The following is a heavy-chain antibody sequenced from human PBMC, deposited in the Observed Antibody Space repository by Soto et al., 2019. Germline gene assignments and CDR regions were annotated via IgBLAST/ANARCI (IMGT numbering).Heavy chain of an antibody. CDR2: IKSDGSGT. D-gene: IGHD3-22*01. Sequence: EVQLVESGGGLVQPGESLTLSCAASGFTFSSYWMHWVRQAPGKGLVWVSRIKSDGSGTYYADSVKGRLTISRDNAKNTLYLQMHSVRVEDTAVYFCARGDGERYDGNGYLGRHWGQGTLVTVSS. CDR3: ARGDGERYDGNGYLGRH. J-gene: IGHJ4*02. V-gene: IGHV3-74*01. CDR1: GFTFSSYW.